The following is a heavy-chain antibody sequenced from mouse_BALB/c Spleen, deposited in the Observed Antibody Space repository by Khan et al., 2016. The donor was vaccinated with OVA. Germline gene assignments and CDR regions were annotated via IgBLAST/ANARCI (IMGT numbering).Heavy chain of an antibody. CDR3: TRESYRDDEYYFDY. Sequence: EVELVESGGGSVKPGGSLKLSCVVSGFTFSSYVMSWVRQTPEKRLEWVASISSGGSTYYPDCVKGRFTISSDNARNIVYLTMCSLRSEGMSMYFCTRESYRDDEYYFDYWGQGTTLTVSS. CDR2: ISSGGST. D-gene: IGHD2-14*01. V-gene: IGHV5-6-5*01. CDR1: GFTFSSYV. J-gene: IGHJ2*01.